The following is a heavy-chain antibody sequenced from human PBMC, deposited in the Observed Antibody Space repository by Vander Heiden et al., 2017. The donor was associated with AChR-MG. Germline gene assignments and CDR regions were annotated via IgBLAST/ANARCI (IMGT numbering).Heavy chain of an antibody. D-gene: IGHD2-8*01. V-gene: IGHV1-69*06. Sequence: QVQLMQSGAEVKKPGSSVTVSCKASGGIFINYAISWVRQAPGQGLEWMGGVIPLFGAANYSQNFQGRITITADKSTSTTYMELSSLRSEDTAVYYCARDPGHNGYFKGFDYWGQGTPVTVSS. J-gene: IGHJ4*02. CDR1: GGIFINYA. CDR2: VIPLFGAA. CDR3: ARDPGHNGYFKGFDY.